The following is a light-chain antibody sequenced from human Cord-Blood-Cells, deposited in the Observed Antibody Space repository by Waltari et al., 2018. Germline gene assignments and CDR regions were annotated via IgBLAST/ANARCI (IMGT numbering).Light chain of an antibody. J-gene: IGKJ2*01. CDR1: QSISSY. CDR3: QQSYSTPYT. Sequence: IQMTQSPSYLSASVGYTGTITCRASQSISSYLNWYQQKPGKAPKLLIYAASSLQSGVPSRFSGSGSGTDFTLTISSLQPEDFATYYCQQSYSTPYTFGQGTKLEIK. CDR2: AAS. V-gene: IGKV1-39*01.